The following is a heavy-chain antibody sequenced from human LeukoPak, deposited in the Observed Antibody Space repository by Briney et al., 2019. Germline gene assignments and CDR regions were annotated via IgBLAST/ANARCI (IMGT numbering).Heavy chain of an antibody. V-gene: IGHV3-21*01. Sequence: GGSLRPSCTGSGFTFSSYSMNWVRQAPGKGLEWVSSISSSSSYRYYEESVKGRFSISRDNARNSLYLQMNSLRAEDTAVYYCARDSPNEAILWWSIDYWGQGTLVTVSS. J-gene: IGHJ4*02. D-gene: IGHD2-21*01. CDR2: ISSSSSYR. CDR1: GFTFSSYS. CDR3: ARDSPNEAILWWSIDY.